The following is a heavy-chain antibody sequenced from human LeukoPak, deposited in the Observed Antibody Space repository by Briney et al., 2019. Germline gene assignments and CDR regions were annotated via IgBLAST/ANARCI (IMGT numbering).Heavy chain of an antibody. D-gene: IGHD2-21*01. CDR1: GFTFSSLA. J-gene: IGHJ4*02. Sequence: GGSLRLSCAASGFTFSSLAMSWVRQAPGKGLEWVSTISGSGGGTYYADSVKGRFTISRDNSKNTLYLQMNSLRAEDTAVYYCAKRLAHTGFDYWGQGTLVIVSS. CDR2: ISGSGGGT. CDR3: AKRLAHTGFDY. V-gene: IGHV3-23*01.